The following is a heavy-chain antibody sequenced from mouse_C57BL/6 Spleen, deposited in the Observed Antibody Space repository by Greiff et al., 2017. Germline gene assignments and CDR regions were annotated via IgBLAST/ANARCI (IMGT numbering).Heavy chain of an antibody. D-gene: IGHD1-1*01. Sequence: QVQLQQSGPELVKPGASVKISCKASGYTFTDYYINWVKQRPGQGLEWIGWIFPGSGSTYYNEKFKGKATLTVDKSSSTAYMLLSSLTSEDSAVYFCARHYGSSYSAWFAYWGQGTLVTVSA. CDR3: ARHYGSSYSAWFAY. CDR2: IFPGSGST. J-gene: IGHJ3*01. CDR1: GYTFTDYY. V-gene: IGHV1-75*01.